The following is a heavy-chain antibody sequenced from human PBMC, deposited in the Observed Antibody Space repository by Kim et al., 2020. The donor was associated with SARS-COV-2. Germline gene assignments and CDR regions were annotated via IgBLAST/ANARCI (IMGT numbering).Heavy chain of an antibody. Sequence: SETLSLTCAVYVGSFSGYHYNWSRQPPGTGLEWIWEIDHNGSTNYNPYLKSHAPITVDTSKTQNSLPLNSGTAADTAVYFCASGWVGEVPSPILGLGPHYDDYGMDVWGQGTTVTVSS. J-gene: IGHJ6*02. CDR2: IDHNGST. V-gene: IGHV4-34*01. CDR3: ASGWVGEVPSPILGLGPHYDDYGMDV. D-gene: IGHD1-26*01. CDR1: VGSFSGYH.